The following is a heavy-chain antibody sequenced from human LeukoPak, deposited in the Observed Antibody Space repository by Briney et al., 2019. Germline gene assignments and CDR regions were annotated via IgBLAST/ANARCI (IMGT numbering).Heavy chain of an antibody. CDR2: IYYSGST. CDR3: AREVIVGASRDAFDI. J-gene: IGHJ3*02. Sequence: SETLSLTCTVSGRSISSSSYYSGWIRQPPGKGLEWIGSIYYSGSTYYNPSLKSRGTISVDTSKNQFSLKLSSVTAADTAVYYCAREVIVGASRDAFDIWGQGTMVTVSS. CDR1: GRSISSSSYY. V-gene: IGHV4-39*07. D-gene: IGHD1-26*01.